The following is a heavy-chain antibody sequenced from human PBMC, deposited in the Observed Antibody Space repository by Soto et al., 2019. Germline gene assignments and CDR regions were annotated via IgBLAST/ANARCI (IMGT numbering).Heavy chain of an antibody. Sequence: GGSLRLSCAASGFTFSSYAMSWVRQAPGKGLEWVSTISGSGGSTYYADSVKGRFTISRDNSKNTLYLQMNSLRAEDTAVYYCAKATYYYDSSGYFPFDDWGQGTVVTVSS. CDR2: ISGSGGST. CDR1: GFTFSSYA. J-gene: IGHJ4*02. CDR3: AKATYYYDSSGYFPFDD. D-gene: IGHD3-22*01. V-gene: IGHV3-23*01.